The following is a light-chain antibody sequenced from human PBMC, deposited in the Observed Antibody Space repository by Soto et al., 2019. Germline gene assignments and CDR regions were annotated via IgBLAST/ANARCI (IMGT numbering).Light chain of an antibody. J-gene: IGKJ5*01. CDR1: QSISNY. CDR3: QQTDTTPIT. V-gene: IGKV1-39*01. Sequence: DIQMTQTPSSLSASVGDRVTITCRASQSISNYLNWYQQKPGKAPKLLIYAASSLQSGVPSRFSGSGSGTDFTLTISSLQPEDFATYLCQQTDTTPITFGQGTRLEI. CDR2: AAS.